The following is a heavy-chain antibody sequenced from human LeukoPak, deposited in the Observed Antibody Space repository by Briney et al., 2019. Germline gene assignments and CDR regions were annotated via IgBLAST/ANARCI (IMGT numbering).Heavy chain of an antibody. CDR2: INSDGSST. CDR3: ARAGSGWYEVDY. J-gene: IGHJ4*02. V-gene: IGHV3-74*01. D-gene: IGHD6-19*01. CDR1: GFTFSSYW. Sequence: GGSLRLSCAPSGFTFSSYWMHWVRQAPGKGLVWVSRINSDGSSTSYADSVKGRFTISRDNAKNTLYLQMNSLRAEDTAVYYCARAGSGWYEVDYWGQGTLVTVSS.